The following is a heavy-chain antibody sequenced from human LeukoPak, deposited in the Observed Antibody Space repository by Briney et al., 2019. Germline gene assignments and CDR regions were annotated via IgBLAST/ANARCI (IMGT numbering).Heavy chain of an antibody. D-gene: IGHD1-1*01. CDR3: ARVAKERVGGVYYFDY. V-gene: IGHV3-13*01. J-gene: IGHJ4*02. CDR2: IGTAGDT. CDR1: GFTFSDYD. Sequence: PGESLRLSCAASGFTFSDYDMHWVRQATGKGLEWVSAIGTAGDTYYTGSVKGRLTIPRENAKNSLYLQMNSLRAGDTAVYYCARVAKERVGGVYYFDYWGQGTLVTVSS.